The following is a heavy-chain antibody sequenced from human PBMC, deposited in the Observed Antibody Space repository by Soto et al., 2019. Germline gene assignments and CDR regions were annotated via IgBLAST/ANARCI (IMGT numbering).Heavy chain of an antibody. D-gene: IGHD6-13*01. Sequence: QVQLVQSGAEAKKPGSSVTVSCKASGGTCSSYAISWVRQAPGQGLEWMGGIIPIFGTANYAQKFQGRVTITADESTGTGYSELGSRRSEATAVYYCVGQGSRSSWYYRYCGMDVWGQGTTVTVSS. V-gene: IGHV1-69*01. J-gene: IGHJ6*02. CDR2: IIPIFGTA. CDR1: GGTCSSYA. CDR3: VGQGSRSSWYYRYCGMDV.